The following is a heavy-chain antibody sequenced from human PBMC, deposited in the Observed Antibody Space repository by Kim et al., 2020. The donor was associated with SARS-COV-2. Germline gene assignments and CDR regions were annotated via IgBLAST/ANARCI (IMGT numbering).Heavy chain of an antibody. CDR3: ARGDSSGWYPPAGIYYYYYGMDV. J-gene: IGHJ6*02. Sequence: GGSLRLSCAASGFTFSSYWMSWVRQAPGKGLEWVANIKQDGSEKYYVDSVKGRFTISRDNAKNSLYLQMNSLRAEDTAVYYCARGDSSGWYPPAGIYYYYYGMDVWGQGTTVTVSS. V-gene: IGHV3-7*03. CDR2: IKQDGSEK. D-gene: IGHD6-19*01. CDR1: GFTFSSYW.